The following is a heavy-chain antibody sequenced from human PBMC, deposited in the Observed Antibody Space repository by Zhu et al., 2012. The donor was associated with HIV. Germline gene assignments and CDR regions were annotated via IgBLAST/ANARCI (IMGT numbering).Heavy chain of an antibody. V-gene: IGHV4-59*01. CDR2: IYYSGST. D-gene: IGHD5-24*01. CDR3: AREPEDGYNYWYFDL. Sequence: QVQLQESGPGLVKPSETLSLTCTVSGGSISSYYWSWIRQPPGKGLEWIGYIYYSGSTNYNPSLKSRVTISVDTSKNQFSLKLGSVTAADTAVYYCAREPEDGYNYWYFDLWGLAPWSLSPQ. CDR1: GGSISSYY. J-gene: IGHJ2*01.